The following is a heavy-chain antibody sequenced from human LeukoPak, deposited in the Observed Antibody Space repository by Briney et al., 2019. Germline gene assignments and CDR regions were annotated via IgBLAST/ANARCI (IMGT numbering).Heavy chain of an antibody. CDR3: ARHPSSSWYVYFDY. V-gene: IGHV4-34*01. D-gene: IGHD6-13*01. Sequence: SETLSLTCAVYGGSFSGYYWSWIRQPPGKGLEWIGEINHSGSTNYNPSLKSRVTISVDTSKNQFSLKLSSVTAADTAVHYCARHPSSSWYVYFDYWGQGTLVTVSS. J-gene: IGHJ4*02. CDR1: GGSFSGYY. CDR2: INHSGST.